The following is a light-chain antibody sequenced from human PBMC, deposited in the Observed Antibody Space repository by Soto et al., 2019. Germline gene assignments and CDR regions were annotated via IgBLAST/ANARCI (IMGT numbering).Light chain of an antibody. CDR1: QSVSGN. V-gene: IGKV3-20*01. Sequence: EIVMTQSPVTLSVSPGERATLSCRASQSVSGNLVWYQQRPGQAPRLLIYGASSRATGIPGRFSGSGSGTDFTLSISRLEPEDFAVYYCHQYGSSPLTFGGGTKVDIK. J-gene: IGKJ4*01. CDR2: GAS. CDR3: HQYGSSPLT.